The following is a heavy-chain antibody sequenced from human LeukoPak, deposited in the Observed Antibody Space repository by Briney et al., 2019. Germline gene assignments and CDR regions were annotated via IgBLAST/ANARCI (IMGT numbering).Heavy chain of an antibody. V-gene: IGHV4-59*11. CDR3: ARAYYDFWSGYYGFNWFDP. CDR1: GGSISSHY. CDR2: IYYSGST. D-gene: IGHD3-3*01. Sequence: SETLSLTCTVSGGSISSHYWSWIRQPPGKGLEWIGYIYYSGSTNYNPSLKSRVTISVDTSKNQFSLKLSSVTAADTAVYYCARAYYDFWSGYYGFNWFDPWGQGTLDTVSS. J-gene: IGHJ5*02.